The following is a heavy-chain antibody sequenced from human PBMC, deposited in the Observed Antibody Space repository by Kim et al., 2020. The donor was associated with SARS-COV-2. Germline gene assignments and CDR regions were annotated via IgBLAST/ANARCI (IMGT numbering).Heavy chain of an antibody. Sequence: LKGRVTISVDTSKNQFSLKLSSVTAADTAVYYCARDQNIVVVVAENWFDPWGQGTLVTVSS. CDR3: ARDQNIVVVVAENWFDP. J-gene: IGHJ5*02. V-gene: IGHV4-39*07. D-gene: IGHD2-15*01.